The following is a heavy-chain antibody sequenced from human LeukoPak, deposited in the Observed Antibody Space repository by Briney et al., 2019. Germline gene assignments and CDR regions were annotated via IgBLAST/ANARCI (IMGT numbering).Heavy chain of an antibody. J-gene: IGHJ6*03. V-gene: IGHV4-38-2*02. CDR3: ARDLRREQGYYYYFHMDV. CDR2: IYHSGST. Sequence: SETLSLTCSVSGYSISSGYYWGWIRQPPGKGLEWIGSIYHSGSTYYNPSLKSRVTISVDTSNNQFSLKLSSVTAADTAIYYCARDLRREQGYYYYFHMDVWGKGTTVTVSS. D-gene: IGHD1/OR15-1a*01. CDR1: GYSISSGYY.